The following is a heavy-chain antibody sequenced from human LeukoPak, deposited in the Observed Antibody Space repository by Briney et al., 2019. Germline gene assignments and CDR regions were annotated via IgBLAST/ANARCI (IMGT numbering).Heavy chain of an antibody. V-gene: IGHV1-69*13. Sequence: ASVKVSCKASGGTFSRYAISWVRQAPGQGLEWMGGIIPIFGTANYAQKFQGRVTITADESTSTAYMELSSLRSEDTAVYYCSTHGGEGYDSSGYYYTCFDYWGQGTLVTVSS. CDR2: IIPIFGTA. CDR3: STHGGEGYDSSGYYYTCFDY. J-gene: IGHJ4*02. D-gene: IGHD3-22*01. CDR1: GGTFSRYA.